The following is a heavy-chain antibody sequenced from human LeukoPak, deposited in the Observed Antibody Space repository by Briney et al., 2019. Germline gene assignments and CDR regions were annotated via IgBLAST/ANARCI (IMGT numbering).Heavy chain of an antibody. Sequence: PGGSLRLSCAASGFTFSGSVMHWVRQASGKGLEWVGRISFKTHNYATVYAASVKGRFTISRDDSKNTAYLQMNSLKTEDTAVYYCTAQYCSGAGCDDPHWGPGTLVTVSS. J-gene: IGHJ4*02. V-gene: IGHV3-73*01. CDR1: GFTFSGSV. CDR3: TAQYCSGAGCDDPH. D-gene: IGHD2-15*01. CDR2: ISFKTHNYAT.